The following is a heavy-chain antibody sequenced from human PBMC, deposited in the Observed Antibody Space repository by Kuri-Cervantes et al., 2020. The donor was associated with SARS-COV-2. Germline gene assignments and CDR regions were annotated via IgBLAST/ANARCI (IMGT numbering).Heavy chain of an antibody. CDR2: IYSGGSST. J-gene: IGHJ6*02. V-gene: IGHV3-23*03. D-gene: IGHD1-7*01. Sequence: GESLKIFCAASGFTFSSYAMSWVRQAPGKGLEWVSVIYSGGSSTYYADSVKGRFTISRDNSKNTLYLEMNSLRAEDTAVYFCAKDPTATTEYYYAMDVWGQGTTVTVSS. CDR1: GFTFSSYA. CDR3: AKDPTATTEYYYAMDV.